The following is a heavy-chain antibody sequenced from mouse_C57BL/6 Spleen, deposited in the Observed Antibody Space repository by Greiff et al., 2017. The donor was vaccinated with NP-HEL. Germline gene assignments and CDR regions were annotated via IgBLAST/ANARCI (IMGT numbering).Heavy chain of an antibody. D-gene: IGHD1-1*01. J-gene: IGHJ4*01. CDR1: GYTFTSYW. CDR3: ARIYYYGSSYGYYAMDY. V-gene: IGHV1-64*01. Sequence: QVQLQQPGAELVKPGASVKLSCKASGYTFTSYWMHWVKQRPGQGLEWIGMIHPNSGSTNYNEKFKSKATLTVDKSSSPSYMQLSSLTSEDSAVYYCARIYYYGSSYGYYAMDYWGQGTSVTVSS. CDR2: IHPNSGST.